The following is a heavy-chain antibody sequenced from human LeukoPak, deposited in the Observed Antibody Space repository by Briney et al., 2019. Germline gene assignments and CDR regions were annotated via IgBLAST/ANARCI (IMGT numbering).Heavy chain of an antibody. J-gene: IGHJ3*02. D-gene: IGHD6-19*01. CDR2: IYYSGST. Sequence: ASETLSLTCTVSGDPISGSRYYWGWSRQPPGKGLEWIGSIYYSGSTYYNPSLNSQVTLTVDTSKNQFSLKLSSVTAADTAVYYCARLPFIAVAAADAFDIWGQGTMVTVSS. CDR3: ARLPFIAVAAADAFDI. CDR1: GDPISGSRYY. V-gene: IGHV4-39*01.